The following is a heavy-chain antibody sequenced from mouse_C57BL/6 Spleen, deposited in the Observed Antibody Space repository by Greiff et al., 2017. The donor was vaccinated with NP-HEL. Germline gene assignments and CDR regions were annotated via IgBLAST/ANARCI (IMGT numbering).Heavy chain of an antibody. CDR3: ARQGVYYAMDY. CDR2: IDPSDSYT. Sequence: QVQLQQPGAELVRPGTSVKLSCKASGYTFTSYWMHWVKQRPGQGLEWIGVIDPSDSYTNYNQKFKGKATLTVDTSSRTAYMQLSSLTSEDSAVYYCARQGVYYAMDYWGQGTSVTVSS. V-gene: IGHV1-59*01. CDR1: GYTFTSYW. J-gene: IGHJ4*01.